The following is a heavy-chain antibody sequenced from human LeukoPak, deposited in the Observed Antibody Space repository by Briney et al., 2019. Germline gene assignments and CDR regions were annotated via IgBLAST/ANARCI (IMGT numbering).Heavy chain of an antibody. Sequence: ASVKVSCKASGYTFTSYDINWVRQATGQGLEWMGWMNPNSGNTGYAQKFQGRVTITRNTSISTAYMELSSLRSEDAAVYYCARANYGDSGWFDPWGQGTLVTVSS. V-gene: IGHV1-8*03. J-gene: IGHJ5*02. CDR1: GYTFTSYD. CDR3: ARANYGDSGWFDP. CDR2: MNPNSGNT. D-gene: IGHD4-17*01.